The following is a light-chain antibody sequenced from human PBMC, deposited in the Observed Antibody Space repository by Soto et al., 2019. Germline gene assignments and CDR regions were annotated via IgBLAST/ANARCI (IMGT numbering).Light chain of an antibody. V-gene: IGKV3-15*01. Sequence: DIVMTQSPATLSVSPGERATLSCRASQTVYTNLAWYQQKPGQAPRLLIYGASARAAGIPDRFSGSGSGTEFTLTISSLQSEDFAVYYCQHYNNWPFAFGQGNKLEIK. CDR2: GAS. CDR3: QHYNNWPFA. CDR1: QTVYTN. J-gene: IGKJ2*01.